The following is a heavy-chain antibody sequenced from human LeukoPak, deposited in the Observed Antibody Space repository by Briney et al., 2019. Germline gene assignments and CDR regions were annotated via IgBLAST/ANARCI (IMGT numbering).Heavy chain of an antibody. CDR1: GDSISSHY. J-gene: IGHJ3*01. D-gene: IGHD3-22*01. CDR2: IYYSGST. Sequence: SETLSLTCTVSGDSISSHYWSWIRQPPGKGLEWIGYIYYSGSTYYNPSLKSRVTISVDTSKNQFSLKLSSVTAADTAVYYCARADDDSSGYLFWGQGTMVTVSS. V-gene: IGHV4-59*08. CDR3: ARADDDSSGYLF.